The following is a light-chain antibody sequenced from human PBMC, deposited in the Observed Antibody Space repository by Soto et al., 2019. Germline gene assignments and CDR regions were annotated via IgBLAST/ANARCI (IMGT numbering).Light chain of an antibody. Sequence: QSALTQPASVSGSPGQSITISCTGTSSDVGAYNFVSWYQQFPGKAPKLMIYEVSNRPSGASYRFSGSKSGNTASLIISGAEAEDDADYYCSSQTGSATNVFGGGTKLTVL. CDR1: SSDVGAYNF. CDR3: SSQTGSATNV. V-gene: IGLV2-14*01. CDR2: EVS. J-gene: IGLJ2*01.